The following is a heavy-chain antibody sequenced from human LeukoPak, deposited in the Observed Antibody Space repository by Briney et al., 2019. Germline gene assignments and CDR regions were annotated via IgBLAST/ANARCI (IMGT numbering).Heavy chain of an antibody. CDR3: AREGSRQRRWFDP. CDR1: GYTFTNYA. D-gene: IGHD6-25*01. CDR2: INTNTGNP. J-gene: IGHJ5*02. V-gene: IGHV7-4-1*02. Sequence: GASVKVSCKASGYTFTNYAMNWVRQAPGQGLEWMGWINTNTGNPTYAQGFTGRFVFSLDTSVSTAYLQISSLKAEDSAVYYCAREGSRQRRWFDPWGQGTLVTVSS.